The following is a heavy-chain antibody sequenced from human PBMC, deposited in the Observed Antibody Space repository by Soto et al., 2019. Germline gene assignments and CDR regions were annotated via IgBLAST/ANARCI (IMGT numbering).Heavy chain of an antibody. CDR1: GFSFSSHT. Sequence: GGSLRLSCAASGFSFSSHTMHWARQAPGKGLEWLSLMSHNGVITFYAESVKGRFTISRDNSKNTLFLQMNSLTPEDTGLYYCASTQFLTIVARGNFWXLGXPVTVS. CDR2: MSHNGVIT. J-gene: IGHJ4*02. CDR3: ASTQFLTIVARGNF. V-gene: IGHV3-30-3*01. D-gene: IGHD3-10*01.